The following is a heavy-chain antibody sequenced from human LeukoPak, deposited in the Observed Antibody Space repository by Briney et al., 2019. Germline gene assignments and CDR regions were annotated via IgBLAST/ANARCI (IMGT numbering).Heavy chain of an antibody. V-gene: IGHV3-53*01. CDR2: LYSGGST. D-gene: IGHD3-10*01. CDR3: AGGVWFGDINY. J-gene: IGHJ4*02. CDR1: GFTVSSNY. Sequence: GGSLRLSCAASGFTVSSNYMSWVRQAPGKALVCCSVLYSGGSTYYADSVKGRFTISRDNSKNTLYLQMNSLRAEDTAVYYCAGGVWFGDINYWGQGTLVTVSS.